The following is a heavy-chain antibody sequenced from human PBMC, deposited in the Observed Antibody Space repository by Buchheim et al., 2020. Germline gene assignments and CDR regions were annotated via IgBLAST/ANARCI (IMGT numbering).Heavy chain of an antibody. D-gene: IGHD6-6*01. CDR1: GFTFSSYG. V-gene: IGHV3-30*18. Sequence: QVQLVESGGGVVQPGRSLRLSCAASGFTFSSYGMHWVRQAPGKGLEWVAVISYDGSNKYYADSVKGRFTISRDNSKNTLYLQMNSLRAEDTAVYYCAKGGRIAARPYYYYGMDVWGQGTT. J-gene: IGHJ6*02. CDR3: AKGGRIAARPYYYYGMDV. CDR2: ISYDGSNK.